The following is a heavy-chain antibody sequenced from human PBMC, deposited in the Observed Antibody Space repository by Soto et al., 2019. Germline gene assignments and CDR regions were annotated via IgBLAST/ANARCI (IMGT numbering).Heavy chain of an antibody. V-gene: IGHV1-3*01. D-gene: IGHD3-10*01. CDR2: INAANGDI. CDR3: AKKDYYAAGVYHFDH. J-gene: IGHJ4*02. CDR1: GYTFTAYP. Sequence: QVPLVQSGAEVKKPGASVKVSCRASGYTFTAYPLHWVRQAPGQRLEWMGWINAANGDIGYSREFQGRVTITRDTSASTVYMEVSSLTSEDTAGYYCAKKDYYAAGVYHFDHWGQGTLVTVSS.